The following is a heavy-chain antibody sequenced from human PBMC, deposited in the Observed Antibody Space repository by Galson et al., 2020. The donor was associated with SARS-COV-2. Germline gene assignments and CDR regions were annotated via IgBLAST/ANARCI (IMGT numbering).Heavy chain of an antibody. Sequence: ETSETLSLTCTVSGGSISSYYWSWIRQPPGKGLEWIGYIYYSGSTNYNPSLKSRVTISVDTSKNQFSLKLSSVTAADTAVYYCARQGYSSSSGSGMDVWGQGTTVTVSS. CDR2: IYYSGST. CDR1: GGSISSYY. V-gene: IGHV4-59*08. CDR3: ARQGYSSSSGSGMDV. J-gene: IGHJ6*02. D-gene: IGHD6-6*01.